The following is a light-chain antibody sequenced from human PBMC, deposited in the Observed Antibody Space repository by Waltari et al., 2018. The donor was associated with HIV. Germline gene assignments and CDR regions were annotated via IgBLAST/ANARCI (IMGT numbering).Light chain of an antibody. CDR1: SSDIGAYDS. V-gene: IGLV2-8*01. Sequence: QSALTQPPSASGSLGQSVTISCTGSSSDIGAYDSVSWFQQHPNNAPKLLLYEVSKRPSGVPDRFSGSRSGGTAFLSVSGLQPDDTAGYFCSSYGDNIRVLFGGGTNLTVL. CDR3: SSYGDNIRVL. J-gene: IGLJ2*01. CDR2: EVS.